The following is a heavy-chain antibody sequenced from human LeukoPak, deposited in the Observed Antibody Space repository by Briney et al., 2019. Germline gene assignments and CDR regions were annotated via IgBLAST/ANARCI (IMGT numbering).Heavy chain of an antibody. D-gene: IGHD5-18*01. CDR3: AKRIQSAMATGY. Sequence: GGSLRLSCAASGFTFSSNYMSWVRQAPGKGLEWVSDINGSGGSTYYADSVKGRFTISRDNSKNTLYLQMNSLRAEDTAVYYCAKRIQSAMATGYWGQGTLVTVSS. J-gene: IGHJ4*02. CDR2: INGSGGST. V-gene: IGHV3-23*01. CDR1: GFTFSSNY.